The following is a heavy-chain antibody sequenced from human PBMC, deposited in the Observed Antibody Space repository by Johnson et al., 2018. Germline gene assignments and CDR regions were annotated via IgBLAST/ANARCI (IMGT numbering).Heavy chain of an antibody. Sequence: VQLVESGGGSVQPGGSLRLSCAASGFTFSSYAMNWVRQAPGKGLEWVSVISGSGGTTYHADSVKGRFTISRDNSNYMLYLQRNSLRAEGTAVYYCAKDHGGSYRYWYFDLWGRGTLVTVSS. CDR3: AKDHGGSYRYWYFDL. J-gene: IGHJ2*01. D-gene: IGHD1-26*01. V-gene: IGHV3-23*04. CDR2: ISGSGGTT. CDR1: GFTFSSYA.